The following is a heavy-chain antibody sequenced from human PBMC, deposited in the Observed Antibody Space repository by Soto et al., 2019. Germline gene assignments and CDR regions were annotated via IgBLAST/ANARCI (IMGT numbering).Heavy chain of an antibody. D-gene: IGHD6-25*01. CDR1: GFTFSSYA. V-gene: IGHV3-23*01. Sequence: EVQLLESGGGLVQPGGSLRLSCAASGFTFSSYAMGWVRQAPGKGLEWVSTISGSGGSTYYADSVKGRFTISRDNSKDTLYLQMNSLRAEYTAVYYCAKKGGLAAIDYWGQGTLVTVSS. J-gene: IGHJ4*02. CDR2: ISGSGGST. CDR3: AKKGGLAAIDY.